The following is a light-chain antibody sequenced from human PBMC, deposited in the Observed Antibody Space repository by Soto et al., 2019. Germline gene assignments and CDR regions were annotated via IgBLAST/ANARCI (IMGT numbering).Light chain of an antibody. CDR2: DDR. CDR1: NIGSKS. V-gene: IGLV3-21*02. CDR3: QVWDSTSAQYV. Sequence: SYELTQPPSVPVAPGQTARISCEGDNIGSKSVYWHQQKPGQAPVLVVYDDRDRPSGIPGRFSGSNSGNTATLTINRVEAGDEADYYCQVWDSTSAQYVFGTGTKVTV. J-gene: IGLJ1*01.